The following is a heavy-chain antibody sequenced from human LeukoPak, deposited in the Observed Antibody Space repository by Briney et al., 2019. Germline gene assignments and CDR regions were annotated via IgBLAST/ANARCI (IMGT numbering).Heavy chain of an antibody. V-gene: IGHV3-21*01. CDR2: ISSSSSYI. CDR3: ARVGWFGEDPTLYYFDY. J-gene: IGHJ4*02. Sequence: GGSLRLSCAASGFAFSSYSMNWVRQAPGKGLEWVSSISSSSSYIYYADSVKGRFTISRDNAKNSLYLQMNSLRAEDTAVYYCARVGWFGEDPTLYYFDYWGQGTLVTVSS. D-gene: IGHD3-10*01. CDR1: GFAFSSYS.